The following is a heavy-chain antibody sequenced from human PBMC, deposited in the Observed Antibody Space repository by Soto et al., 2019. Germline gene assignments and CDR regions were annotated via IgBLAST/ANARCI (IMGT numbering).Heavy chain of an antibody. V-gene: IGHV3-48*02. Sequence: EVQLVESGGGLVQPGGSLRLSCAASGFTFSSYSMNWVRQAPGKGREWVSYISSSSSTIYYADSVKGRFTISRDNAKYSLYLQMNSLRDEDTAVYYCARGADYDSSGIRLNWFDPWGQGTLVTVSS. D-gene: IGHD3-22*01. CDR3: ARGADYDSSGIRLNWFDP. CDR2: ISSSSSTI. J-gene: IGHJ5*02. CDR1: GFTFSSYS.